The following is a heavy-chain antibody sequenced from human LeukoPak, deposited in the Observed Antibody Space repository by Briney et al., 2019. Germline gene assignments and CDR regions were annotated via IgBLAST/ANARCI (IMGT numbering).Heavy chain of an antibody. V-gene: IGHV3-30*03. Sequence: GGSLRLSCAASGFTFSSYGMHWVRQAPGKGLEWVAVISYDGSNKYYADSVKGRFTISRDNSKNTLYLQMNSLRAEDTAVYYCARGGMVVADDDDAFDIWGQGTMVTVSS. CDR2: ISYDGSNK. J-gene: IGHJ3*02. D-gene: IGHD2-15*01. CDR1: GFTFSSYG. CDR3: ARGGMVVADDDDAFDI.